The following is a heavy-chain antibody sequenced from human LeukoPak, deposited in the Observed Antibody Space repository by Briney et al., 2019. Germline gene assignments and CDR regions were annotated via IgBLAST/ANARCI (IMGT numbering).Heavy chain of an antibody. J-gene: IGHJ6*04. V-gene: IGHV3-48*03. D-gene: IGHD2-2*01. CDR1: GFTFNRYE. CDR3: AKWYPGNMDV. CDR2: IHTTATTI. Sequence: GGSLRLSCAASGFTFNRYEFIWVRQAPGKGLEWVSYIHTTATTIYYADSVKGRFSISRDNDKSSLYLQMNSLRAEDTAVYYCAKWYPGNMDVWGKGTTVTVSS.